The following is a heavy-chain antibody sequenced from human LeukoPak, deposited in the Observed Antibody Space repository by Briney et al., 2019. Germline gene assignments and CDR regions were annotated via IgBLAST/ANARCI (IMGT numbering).Heavy chain of an antibody. D-gene: IGHD2-2*01. V-gene: IGHV3-21*01. CDR2: ISSSSSYI. CDR3: ARGGAPVVPAAMDFDY. J-gene: IGHJ4*02. Sequence: GGSLRLSCAVSGFTFSSYSMNWVRQAPGNGLEWVSSISSSSSYIYYADSVKGRFTISRDNAKNSLYLQMNNLRAEDTAVYYCARGGAPVVPAAMDFDYWGQGTLVTVSS. CDR1: GFTFSSYS.